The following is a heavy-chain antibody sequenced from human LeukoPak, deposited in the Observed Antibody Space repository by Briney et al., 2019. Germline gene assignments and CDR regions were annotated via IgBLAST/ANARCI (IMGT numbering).Heavy chain of an antibody. V-gene: IGHV4-30-2*05. D-gene: IGHD3-22*01. J-gene: IGHJ4*02. CDR1: GGSISSGGYS. CDR2: TYHSGST. Sequence: PSETVSPSCAVSGGSISSGGYSWSWIRQPPGKGLEWIGYTYHSGSTYYNPSLKSRVTLSVDTSKNQFSLKLSSVTAADTAVYYCASLNTMMGDYWGQGALVTVSS. CDR3: ASLNTMMGDY.